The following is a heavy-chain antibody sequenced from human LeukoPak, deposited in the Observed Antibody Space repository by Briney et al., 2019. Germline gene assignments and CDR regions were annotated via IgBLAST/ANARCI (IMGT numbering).Heavy chain of an antibody. CDR2: IKQDGSEK. CDR1: GFTFSSYG. D-gene: IGHD3-16*01. CDR3: ARGGGLDV. V-gene: IGHV3-7*03. Sequence: GGSLRLSCAASGFTFSSYGMSWVRQAPGKGLEWVANIKQDGSEKYYVDSVKGRFTISRDNAKNSLYLQMSNLRAEDTAVYFCARGGGLDVWGQGATVTVSS. J-gene: IGHJ6*02.